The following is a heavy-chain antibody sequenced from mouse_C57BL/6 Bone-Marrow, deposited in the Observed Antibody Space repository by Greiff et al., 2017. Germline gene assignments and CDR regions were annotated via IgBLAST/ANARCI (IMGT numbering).Heavy chain of an antibody. CDR2: IYPSDSET. J-gene: IGHJ4*01. Sequence: QVQLQQPGAELVRPGSSVKLSCKASGYTFTSYWMHWVKQRPIQGLEWIGNIYPSDSETHYNQKFKDKATLTVDKSSSTAYMQLSSLTSEDSAVXYCAEETMDYWGQGTSVTVSS. CDR1: GYTFTSYW. V-gene: IGHV1-52*01. CDR3: AEETMDY.